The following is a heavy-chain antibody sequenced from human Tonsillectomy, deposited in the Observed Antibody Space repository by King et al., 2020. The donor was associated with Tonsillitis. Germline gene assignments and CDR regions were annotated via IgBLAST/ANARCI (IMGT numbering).Heavy chain of an antibody. CDR1: GYTFTSYA. CDR3: ARGALQRRYCSGGSCLALGD. Sequence: QLVQSGSELKKPGASVKVSCKASGYTFTSYAMNWVRQAPGQGLEWMGWINTNTGNPTYAQGFTGRFVFSLDTSVSTAYLQLSSLKAEDTAVYYCARGALQRRYCSGGSCLALGDWGQGTLVTVSS. V-gene: IGHV7-4-1*02. CDR2: INTNTGNP. D-gene: IGHD2-15*01. J-gene: IGHJ4*02.